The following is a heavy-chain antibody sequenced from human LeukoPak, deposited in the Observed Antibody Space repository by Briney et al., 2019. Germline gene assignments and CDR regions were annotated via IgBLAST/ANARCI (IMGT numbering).Heavy chain of an antibody. J-gene: IGHJ6*03. CDR2: IKQDGSEK. CDR1: GFTFSSYW. D-gene: IGHD5-18*01. CDR3: ARKFSIQLWSPDYYYYMDV. V-gene: IGHV3-7*01. Sequence: SGGSLRLSCAASGFTFSSYWMSWVRQAPGKGLEWVANIKQDGSEKYYVDSVKGRFTISRDNAKNSLYLQMNSLRAEDTAVYYCARKFSIQLWSPDYYYYMDVWGKGTTVTVSS.